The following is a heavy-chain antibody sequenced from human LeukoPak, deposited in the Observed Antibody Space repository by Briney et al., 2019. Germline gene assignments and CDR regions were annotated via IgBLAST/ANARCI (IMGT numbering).Heavy chain of an antibody. V-gene: IGHV3-30*02. CDR2: IRNDGSNE. J-gene: IGHJ4*02. Sequence: PGGSLRLSCAASGFIFSNYGVHWVRQAPGRGLEWVAFIRNDGSNEYYADSVKGRFTISRDNSKNTMYLQMNSLRAEDTAVYYCAKDANSGWSYFDYWGQGTLVTVSS. CDR3: AKDANSGWSYFDY. CDR1: GFIFSNYG. D-gene: IGHD6-19*01.